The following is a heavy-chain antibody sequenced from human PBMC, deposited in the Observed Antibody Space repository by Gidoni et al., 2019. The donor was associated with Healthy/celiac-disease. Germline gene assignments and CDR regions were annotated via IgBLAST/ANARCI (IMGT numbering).Heavy chain of an antibody. CDR2: LGNAGDT. D-gene: IGHD6-19*01. CDR3: AREGQCARYFDY. CDR1: GFTFSSYD. Sequence: VQLVESGGGLVHPGGSLRLSCAASGFTFSSYDMHWGRQSTGKGMEWVSALGNAGDTYYTGSGKGRFTISRENAKNSLYLKMNSMRAGDTAVYYCAREGQCARYFDYWGQGTLVTVSS. V-gene: IGHV3-13*01. J-gene: IGHJ4*02.